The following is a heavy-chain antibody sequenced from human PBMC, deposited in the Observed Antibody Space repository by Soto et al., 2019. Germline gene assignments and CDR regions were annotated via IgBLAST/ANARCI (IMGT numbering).Heavy chain of an antibody. CDR2: IDPRDSYS. Sequence: GESLKISFQASGYTFSAFLITWVRQMPVKGLAWMATIDPRDSYSNYSLSFQGDVTVSADKSIGSAYLHWSTLEASDTAIYYCPGLSTGFWTKSTHKRYFGMEGWWRLATVAVCS. D-gene: IGHD3-3*01. J-gene: IGHJ6*01. V-gene: IGHV5-10-1*01. CDR3: PGLSTGFWTKSTHKRYFGMEG. CDR1: GYTFSAFL.